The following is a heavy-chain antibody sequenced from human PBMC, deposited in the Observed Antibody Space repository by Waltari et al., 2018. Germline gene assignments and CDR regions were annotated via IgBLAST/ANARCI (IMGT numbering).Heavy chain of an antibody. V-gene: IGHV4-34*01. D-gene: IGHD1-26*01. CDR1: GGSFSGYY. Sequence: QVQLQQWGAGLLKPSETLSLTCAVYGGSFSGYYWSWIRQPPGKGLEWIGEINHSGSSNYNPSLKSRVTISVDTSKNQFSLKLSSVTAAETAVYYCARVKKWELGYFDYWGLGTLVTVSS. CDR3: ARVKKWELGYFDY. J-gene: IGHJ4*02. CDR2: INHSGSS.